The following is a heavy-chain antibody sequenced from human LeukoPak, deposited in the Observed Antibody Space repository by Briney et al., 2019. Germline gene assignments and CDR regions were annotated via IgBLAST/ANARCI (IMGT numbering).Heavy chain of an antibody. CDR1: GYTFTSYY. D-gene: IGHD3-9*01. CDR3: AREEDNYDILTGYYREKYFQH. Sequence: ASVKVSCKASGYTFTSYYMHWVRQAPGQGLEWMGIINPSGGSTSYAQKFQGRVTMTRDTSTSTVYMELSSLRSDDTAVYYCAREEDNYDILTGYYREKYFQHWGQGTLVTVSS. J-gene: IGHJ1*01. V-gene: IGHV1-46*01. CDR2: INPSGGST.